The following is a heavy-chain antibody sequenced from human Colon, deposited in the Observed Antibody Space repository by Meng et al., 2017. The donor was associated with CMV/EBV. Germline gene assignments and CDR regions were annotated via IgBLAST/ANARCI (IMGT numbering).Heavy chain of an antibody. CDR2: ISGDGSDL. CDR3: VRDILRVGITYYFDY. V-gene: IGHV3-11*04. D-gene: IGHD1-26*01. Sequence: GESLKISCAASGFPFSNYYVSWIRLAPGKGLEWISYISGDGSDLFYGDSVRGRFTISRDNAKNSLYLQINSLRVEDTAVYYCVRDILRVGITYYFDYWGQGTLVTVSS. CDR1: GFPFSNYY. J-gene: IGHJ4*02.